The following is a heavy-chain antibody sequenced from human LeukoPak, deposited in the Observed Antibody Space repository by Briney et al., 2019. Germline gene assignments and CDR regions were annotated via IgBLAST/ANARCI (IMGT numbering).Heavy chain of an antibody. CDR1: GGSISTYY. Sequence: SETLSLTCTVSGGSISTYYWSWIRLPPGKGREWIGYIYYTGATYYNPSLKSRVTISLDTSKNHFSLKLSSVTAADAAVYYCARAGYSYGTGYYFDYWGQGALVTVSS. J-gene: IGHJ4*02. CDR3: ARAGYSYGTGYYFDY. D-gene: IGHD5-18*01. V-gene: IGHV4-59*01. CDR2: IYYTGAT.